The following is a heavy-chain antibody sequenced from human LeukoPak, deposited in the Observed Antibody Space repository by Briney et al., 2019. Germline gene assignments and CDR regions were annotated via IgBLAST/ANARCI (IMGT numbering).Heavy chain of an antibody. J-gene: IGHJ6*03. CDR3: ARKTLQQLVRGDYYYMDV. CDR2: ISGSGGST. CDR1: GFTFSSYA. D-gene: IGHD6-13*01. V-gene: IGHV3-23*01. Sequence: PGGSLRLSCAASGFTFSSYAMSWVRQAPGKGLEWVSAISGSGGSTYYADSVKGRFTISRDNAKNSLYLQMNSLRAEDTALYYCARKTLQQLVRGDYYYMDVWGKGTTVTVSS.